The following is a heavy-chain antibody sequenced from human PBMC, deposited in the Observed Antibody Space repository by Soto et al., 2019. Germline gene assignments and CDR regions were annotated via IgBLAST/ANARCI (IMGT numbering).Heavy chain of an antibody. J-gene: IGHJ1*01. D-gene: IGHD1-26*01. CDR3: ARAQSSGNYYGHS. Sequence: GALIRVSEDPGFSFSSYATQRFRLVPGKGLEWVEVIWYDGTNKYYADSVKGRFTISRDNSKITLYLQMNSLRAEHRAVYYCARAQSSGNYYGHSWGLGTLVIVSP. V-gene: IGHV3-33*01. CDR2: IWYDGTNK. CDR1: GFSFSSYA.